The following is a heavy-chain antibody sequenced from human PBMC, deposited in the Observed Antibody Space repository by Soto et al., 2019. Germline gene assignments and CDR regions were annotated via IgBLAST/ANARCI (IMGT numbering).Heavy chain of an antibody. Sequence: ASVKVSCKASGGTFSSYAISWVRQAPGQGLEWMGGIIPIFGTANYAQKFQGRVTITADESTSTAYMELSSLRSEDTAVYYCATPARPFDYFDYWGQGTLVTVSS. V-gene: IGHV1-69*13. CDR2: IIPIFGTA. J-gene: IGHJ4*02. CDR3: ATPARPFDYFDY. CDR1: GGTFSSYA. D-gene: IGHD6-6*01.